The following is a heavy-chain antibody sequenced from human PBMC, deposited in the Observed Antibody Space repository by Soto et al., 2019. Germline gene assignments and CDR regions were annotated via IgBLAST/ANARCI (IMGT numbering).Heavy chain of an antibody. CDR1: GFTFSSYW. CDR2: INQEGSEK. D-gene: IGHD3-22*01. V-gene: IGHV3-7*01. Sequence: EVQLLESGGGLVQPGGSLRLSCAASGFTFSSYWMSWVRQVPGKGLEWVANINQEGSEKYYLDSVKGRFTISRDNAKNSLYLQMSSLGAEDTAVYYCARELVVGPAEYFHHWGQGTLVTVSS. J-gene: IGHJ1*01. CDR3: ARELVVGPAEYFHH.